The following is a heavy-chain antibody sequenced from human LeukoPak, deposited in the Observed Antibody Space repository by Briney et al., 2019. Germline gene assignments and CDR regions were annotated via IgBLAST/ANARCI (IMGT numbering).Heavy chain of an antibody. CDR2: IKQDGSEK. J-gene: IGHJ4*02. D-gene: IGHD2-21*01. V-gene: IGHV3-7*01. Sequence: TGGSLRLSCAASGFTFSSYWMNWVRQAPGKGLEWVANIKQDGSEKYYVDSVKGRFIISRDNAKKSLYLQMNSLRAEDTAVYYCARDHRGIYSPFDYWGQGTLVTVSS. CDR1: GFTFSSYW. CDR3: ARDHRGIYSPFDY.